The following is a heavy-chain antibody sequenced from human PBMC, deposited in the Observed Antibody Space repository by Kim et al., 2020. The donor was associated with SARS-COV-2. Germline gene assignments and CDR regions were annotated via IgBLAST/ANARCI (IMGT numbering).Heavy chain of an antibody. V-gene: IGHV3-21*01. CDR1: GFTFSSYS. CDR3: VGSPTGGDWGYSSSRPRNYNWFDP. Sequence: GGSLRLSCAASGFTFSSYSMNWVRQAPGKGLEWVSSISSSSSYIYYADSVKGRFTISRDNAKNSLYLQMNSLRAEDTAVYYCVGSPTGGDWGYSSSRPRNYNWFDPWGQGTLVTVSS. CDR2: ISSSSSYI. J-gene: IGHJ5*02. D-gene: IGHD6-13*01.